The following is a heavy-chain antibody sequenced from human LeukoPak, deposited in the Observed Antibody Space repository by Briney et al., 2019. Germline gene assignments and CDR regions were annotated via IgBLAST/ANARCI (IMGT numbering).Heavy chain of an antibody. V-gene: IGHV3-49*03. CDR1: GFTFSDYY. D-gene: IGHD3-10*01. Sequence: GSLRLSCAASGFTFSDYYMSWIRQAPGKGLEWVGLIRRKAYGGTTEYAASVKGRFTISRDDSKSIAYLQMNSLKTEDTAIYYCTREYYYGSGSPDYWGQGTLVTVSS. CDR2: IRRKAYGGTT. CDR3: TREYYYGSGSPDY. J-gene: IGHJ4*02.